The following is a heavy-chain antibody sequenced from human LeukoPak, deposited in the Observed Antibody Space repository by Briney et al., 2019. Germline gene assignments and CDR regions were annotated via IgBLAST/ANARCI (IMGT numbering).Heavy chain of an antibody. CDR3: ALAYSSSWYESWFDP. V-gene: IGHV1-69*05. D-gene: IGHD6-13*01. J-gene: IGHJ5*02. CDR2: MIPIFGTA. Sequence: ASVKVSCKASGGTFSSYAISWVRQAPGQGLEWMGGMIPIFGTANYAQKFQGRVTITTDESTSTAYMELSSLRSEDTAVYYCALAYSSSWYESWFDPWGQGTLVTVSS. CDR1: GGTFSSYA.